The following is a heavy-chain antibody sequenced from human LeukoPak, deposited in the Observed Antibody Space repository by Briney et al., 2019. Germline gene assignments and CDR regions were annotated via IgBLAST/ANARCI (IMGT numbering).Heavy chain of an antibody. CDR1: GYTFTSYY. D-gene: IGHD2-8*02. V-gene: IGHV1-46*01. CDR2: INPDGGGT. J-gene: IGHJ4*02. CDR3: ARETVVLLDANYFDY. Sequence: ASVKVSCKASGYTFTSYYMHWVRQAPGQGLEWMGIINPDGGGTTYAQKFQGRVAMTWDTSTTTVYMELTSLTSDDTAVYYCARETVVLLDANYFDYWGQGTLVTVSS.